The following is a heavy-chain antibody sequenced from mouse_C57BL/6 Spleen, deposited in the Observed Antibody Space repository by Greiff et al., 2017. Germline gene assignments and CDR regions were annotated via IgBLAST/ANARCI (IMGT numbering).Heavy chain of an antibody. V-gene: IGHV1-22*01. J-gene: IGHJ1*03. Sequence: VQLQQSGPELVKPGASVKMSCKASGYTFTDYNMHWVKQSHGKSLEWIGYINPNNGGTSYNQKFKGKATLTVNKASSTAYMELRSLTSEDSAVYYCARRDGSHWYFDVWGTGTTVTVSS. CDR1: GYTFTDYN. D-gene: IGHD2-3*01. CDR2: INPNNGGT. CDR3: ARRDGSHWYFDV.